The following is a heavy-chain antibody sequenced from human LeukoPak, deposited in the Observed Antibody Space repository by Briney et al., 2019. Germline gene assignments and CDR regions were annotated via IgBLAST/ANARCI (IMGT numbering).Heavy chain of an antibody. D-gene: IGHD2-8*02. CDR1: ESTFSNLW. CDR2: VNPGDSVV. V-gene: IGHV5-51*01. CDR3: ATKAGGTHFDL. J-gene: IGHJ4*02. Sequence: GESLGISGEGSESTFSNLWIAWVRQPPGRGLECLGVVNPGDSVVRYGPSVRSPSLQGRVTISADKSINTAYLQWSSLKASDTAMYYCATKAGGTHFDLWGQGTLVTVTS.